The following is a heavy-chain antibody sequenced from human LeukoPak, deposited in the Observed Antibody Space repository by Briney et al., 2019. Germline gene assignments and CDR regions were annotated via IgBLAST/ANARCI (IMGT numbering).Heavy chain of an antibody. CDR1: GGSISSSRYY. CDR3: ARRGGVATPDANF. V-gene: IGHV4-39*01. Sequence: PSETLSLPCTVSGGSISSSRYYWGWLPQPPGKGLEWSGRIYNTGSTYYNPSLRSRVYISVDTSKNQFTLKLSSVTAADTAVYYCARRGGVATPDANFWGQGTLVTVSS. J-gene: IGHJ4*02. CDR2: IYNTGST. D-gene: IGHD3-16*01.